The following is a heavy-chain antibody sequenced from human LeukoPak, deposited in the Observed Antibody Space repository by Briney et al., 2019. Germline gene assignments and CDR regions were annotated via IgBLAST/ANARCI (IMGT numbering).Heavy chain of an antibody. J-gene: IGHJ1*01. V-gene: IGHV1-2*02. D-gene: IGHD3-22*01. CDR3: AKVTDYYDSSGYPSAALQH. CDR2: INPNSGGT. CDR1: GYTFTGYY. Sequence: ASVKVSCKASGYTFTGYYMHWVRQAPGQGPEWMGWINPNSGGTNYAQKFQGRVTMTRDTSISTAYMELSRLRSDDTAVYYCAKVTDYYDSSGYPSAALQHWGQGTLVTVSS.